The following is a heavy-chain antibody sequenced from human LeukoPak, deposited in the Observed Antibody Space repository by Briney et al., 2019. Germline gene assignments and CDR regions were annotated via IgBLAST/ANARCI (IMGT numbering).Heavy chain of an antibody. CDR1: GLTFSSYA. J-gene: IGHJ4*02. V-gene: IGHV3-30*04. CDR2: ISYDGSNK. CDR3: ARGPGVANFDY. D-gene: IGHD5-12*01. Sequence: GGSLRLSCAASGLTFSSYAMHWVRQAPGKGLEWVAVISYDGSNKYYADSVKGRFTISRDNSKDTLYLQMNSLRAEDTAVYYCARGPGVANFDYWGQGTLVTVSS.